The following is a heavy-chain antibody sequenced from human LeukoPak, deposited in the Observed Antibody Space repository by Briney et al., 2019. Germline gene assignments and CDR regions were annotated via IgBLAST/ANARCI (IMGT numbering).Heavy chain of an antibody. CDR2: INPSGGST. D-gene: IGHD5-18*01. CDR1: GYTFTSYY. J-gene: IGHJ3*02. CDR3: ARDNTAMVPYDAFDI. V-gene: IGHV1-46*01. Sequence: ASVKVSCKASGYTFTSYYMHWVRQAPGQGLEWMGIINPSGGSTSYAQKFRGRVTMNRDTSTSTVYMELSSLRSEDTAVYYCARDNTAMVPYDAFDIWGQGTMVTVSS.